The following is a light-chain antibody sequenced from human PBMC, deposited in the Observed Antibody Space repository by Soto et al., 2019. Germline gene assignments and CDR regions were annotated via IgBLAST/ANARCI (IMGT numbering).Light chain of an antibody. CDR3: QQRSNWPPEIA. CDR2: DAS. J-gene: IGKJ5*01. V-gene: IGKV3-11*01. Sequence: EIVLTQSPATLSLSPGERATLSCRASQSISIYLAWYQQKPGQAPRLLVYDASNRTTGIPARFSGSGSATDFTPTISSLEPEDFAVYYGQQRSNWPPEIAFGHGTRLDMK. CDR1: QSISIY.